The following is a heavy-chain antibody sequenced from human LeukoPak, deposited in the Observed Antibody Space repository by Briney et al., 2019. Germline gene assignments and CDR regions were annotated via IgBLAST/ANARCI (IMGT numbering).Heavy chain of an antibody. Sequence: LKFSCTGSGFFFSSYWIGGGRELPGKVRERMRIIYPGNSDARYSPSFEGQVTISADKSISTAYLQWSSLKASDTATYYCARRSYSSGPNWFDPWGQGTLVSVSS. D-gene: IGHD6-19*01. CDR1: GFFFSSYW. V-gene: IGHV5-51*01. CDR2: IYPGNSDA. CDR3: ARRSYSSGPNWFDP. J-gene: IGHJ5*02.